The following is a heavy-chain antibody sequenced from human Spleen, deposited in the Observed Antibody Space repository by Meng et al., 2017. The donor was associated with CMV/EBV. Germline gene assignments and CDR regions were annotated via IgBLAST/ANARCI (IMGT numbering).Heavy chain of an antibody. CDR2: IGTAGDT. V-gene: IGHV3-13*01. D-gene: IGHD3-10*01. CDR1: GFTFSSYD. J-gene: IGHJ6*02. Sequence: GGSLRLSCASSGFTFSSYDMHWVRQATGKGLEWVSAIGTAGDTYYPGSVKGRFTTSRDNSRNTLYLQMHSLKAEDTAVYYCAKDAMTMTRGVDYYGMDVWGQGTTVTVSS. CDR3: AKDAMTMTRGVDYYGMDV.